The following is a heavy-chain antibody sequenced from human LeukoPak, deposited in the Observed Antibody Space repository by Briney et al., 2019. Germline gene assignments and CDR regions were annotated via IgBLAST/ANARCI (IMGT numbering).Heavy chain of an antibody. D-gene: IGHD2-15*01. CDR1: GGSFSGYY. V-gene: IGHV4-34*01. Sequence: SETLSLTCAVYGGSFSGYYWSWIRQPPGKGLEWIGEINHSGSTNYNPSLKSRVTISVDTSKNQFSLKLSSVTAADTAVYYCARGLVVVGAAIDVFDIWGKGKMVTVSS. CDR2: INHSGST. J-gene: IGHJ3*02. CDR3: ARGLVVVGAAIDVFDI.